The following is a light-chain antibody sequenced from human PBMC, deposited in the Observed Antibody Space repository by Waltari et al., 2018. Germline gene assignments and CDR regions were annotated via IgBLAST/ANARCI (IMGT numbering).Light chain of an antibody. CDR1: DSDVGAYDF. CDR2: EVS. CDR3: SSYTTSSAPGV. V-gene: IGLV2-14*01. Sequence: QSALTQPASVSGSPGQSITISCSGTDSDVGAYDFVSWYQQHPGKAPHLIIYEVSNRPSVISNRCSAAKSGNTASLTISGLQAEDEADYYCSSYTTSSAPGVFGTGTRVTVL. J-gene: IGLJ1*01.